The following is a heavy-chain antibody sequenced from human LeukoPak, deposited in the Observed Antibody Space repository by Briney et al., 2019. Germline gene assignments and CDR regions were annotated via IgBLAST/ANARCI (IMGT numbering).Heavy chain of an antibody. D-gene: IGHD4-17*01. CDR3: AREGYGDYRHDAFDI. Sequence: GGSLRLSCAASGFTLDDYGMSWVRQAPGKGLEWVSGINWNGGSTGYADSVKGRFTISRDNAKNSLYLQMNSLRAEDTALYYCAREGYGDYRHDAFDIWGQGTMVTVSS. CDR2: INWNGGST. CDR1: GFTLDDYG. J-gene: IGHJ3*02. V-gene: IGHV3-20*04.